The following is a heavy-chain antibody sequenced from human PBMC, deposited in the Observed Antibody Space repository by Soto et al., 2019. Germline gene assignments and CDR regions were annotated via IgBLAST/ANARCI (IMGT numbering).Heavy chain of an antibody. Sequence: QVQLQESGPGLVRPSGTVSLTYAVSGLSISSGDWWSWVRQPPGKGLEWIGEIHHSGSTNYNPSLKSRVTMSVVPSKDLFSLTLTSVTAADTAFYYCARDQGSHPGDWGQGTLVSVSS. J-gene: IGHJ4*02. CDR3: ARDQGSHPGD. CDR2: IHHSGST. CDR1: GLSISSGDW. D-gene: IGHD6-13*01. V-gene: IGHV4-4*02.